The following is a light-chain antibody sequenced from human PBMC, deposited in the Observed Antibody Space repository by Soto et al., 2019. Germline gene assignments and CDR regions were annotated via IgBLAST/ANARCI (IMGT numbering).Light chain of an antibody. Sequence: DIVMTQSPESLAVSLGERATINCKSSQSVLYSANNKNYLAWYQQKPGQPPKPLIYWASTRESGVPDRFSGSGSGTDFSLTISSLQAEDVAVYLCQQYYGTLPTFGQGTKVEIK. CDR2: WAS. J-gene: IGKJ1*01. CDR3: QQYYGTLPT. V-gene: IGKV4-1*01. CDR1: QSVLYSANNKNY.